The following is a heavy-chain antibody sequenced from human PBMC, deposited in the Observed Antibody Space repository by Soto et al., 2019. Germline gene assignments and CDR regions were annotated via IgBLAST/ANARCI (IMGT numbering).Heavy chain of an antibody. J-gene: IGHJ6*02. Sequence: EVQLVESGGGLVQPGGSLRLSCAASGFTFSSYWMHWVRQAPGKGLGWVSRIKSDGSDTRNADSVKGRFTISRDNAKNTLYLQMNSLRADDTAVYYCTRGRYYGMDVWGQGTTVTVSS. CDR3: TRGRYYGMDV. CDR2: IKSDGSDT. V-gene: IGHV3-74*01. D-gene: IGHD3-16*01. CDR1: GFTFSSYW.